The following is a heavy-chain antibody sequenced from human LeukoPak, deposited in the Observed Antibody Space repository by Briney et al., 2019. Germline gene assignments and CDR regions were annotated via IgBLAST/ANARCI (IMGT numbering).Heavy chain of an antibody. CDR1: GFTFRSYW. Sequence: GGSLRLSCAASGFTFRSYWMTWVRQAPGKGLQWVANINQDGREKFYVDSVKGRFTISRDNAKNSLYLQMNSLRAEDTAVYYCARETPDSSGWDWGQGTLVTVSS. CDR3: ARETPDSSGWD. J-gene: IGHJ4*02. CDR2: INQDGREK. V-gene: IGHV3-7*01. D-gene: IGHD6-19*01.